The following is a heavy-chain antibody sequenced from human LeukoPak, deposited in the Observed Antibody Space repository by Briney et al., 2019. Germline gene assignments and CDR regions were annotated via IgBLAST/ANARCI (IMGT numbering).Heavy chain of an antibody. CDR3: IKDAGYSAYDSLDS. J-gene: IGHJ4*02. Sequence: GGSLRLSCAASGFTFSSYSMSWVRQAPGKGLEWVSGISGSGGTTYSADSVKGRFTISRDNSKSTLYLQMSSLRPEDTAVYYCIKDAGYSAYDSLDSWGQGTLVTVSS. CDR2: ISGSGGTT. CDR1: GFTFSSYS. V-gene: IGHV3-23*01. D-gene: IGHD5-12*01.